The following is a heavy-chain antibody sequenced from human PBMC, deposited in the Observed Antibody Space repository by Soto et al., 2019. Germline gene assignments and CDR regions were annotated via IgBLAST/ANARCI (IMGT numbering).Heavy chain of an antibody. V-gene: IGHV3-30-3*01. Sequence: LRLSCAASGFTFSSYAMHWVRQAPGKGLEWVAVISYDGSNKYYADSVKGRFTISRDNSKNTLYLQMNSLRAEDTAVYYCARGNPEYYFDYWGQGTLVTVSS. CDR1: GFTFSSYA. CDR2: ISYDGSNK. D-gene: IGHD4-4*01. CDR3: ARGNPEYYFDY. J-gene: IGHJ4*02.